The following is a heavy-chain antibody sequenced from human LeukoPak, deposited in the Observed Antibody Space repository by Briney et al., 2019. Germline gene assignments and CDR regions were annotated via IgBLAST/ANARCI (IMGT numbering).Heavy chain of an antibody. Sequence: QPGGSRRLSCAASGVSFSSYWMYWVRQATGKGLEWVSRINSYGSSTSYADSVKGRFTISRDNAKNTLYLQMSSLRAEDTAVYYCASRYGDYYHGIDVWGQGTTVTVSS. CDR3: ASRYGDYYHGIDV. D-gene: IGHD2-21*01. J-gene: IGHJ6*02. CDR1: GVSFSSYW. CDR2: INSYGSST. V-gene: IGHV3-74*01.